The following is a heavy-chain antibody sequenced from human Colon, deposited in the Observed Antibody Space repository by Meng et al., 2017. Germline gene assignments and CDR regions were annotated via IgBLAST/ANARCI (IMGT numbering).Heavy chain of an antibody. V-gene: IGHV4-38-2*01. CDR3: ARTIYSSSVDY. CDR1: GYSISTAYY. D-gene: IGHD3-22*01. CDR2: IDRSGTT. Sequence: QLEEAGPGLVKPSETLSLTCSVSGYSISTAYYWGWIRQNPGKGLEWIASIDRSGTTYYNPSLESRVTISVDTSKNHFSLRLNSVTAADTAVYFCARTIYSSSVDYWGQGTLVTVSS. J-gene: IGHJ4*02.